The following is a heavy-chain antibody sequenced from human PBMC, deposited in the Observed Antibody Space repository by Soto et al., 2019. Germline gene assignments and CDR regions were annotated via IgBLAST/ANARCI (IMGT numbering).Heavy chain of an antibody. J-gene: IGHJ4*02. CDR2: ISGSGGST. D-gene: IGHD4-17*01. CDR1: GFTFSSYS. CDR3: ASRRNPYGAYDY. V-gene: IGHV3-23*01. Sequence: GGSLRLSCAASGFTFSSYSMNWVRQAPGKGLEWVSAISGSGGSTYYADSVKGRFTISRDNSKNTLYLQMNSLSADDTAVYYCASRRNPYGAYDYWGQGALVTVSS.